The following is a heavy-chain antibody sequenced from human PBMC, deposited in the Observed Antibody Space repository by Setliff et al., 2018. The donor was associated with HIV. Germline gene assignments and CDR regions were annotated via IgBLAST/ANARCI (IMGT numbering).Heavy chain of an antibody. CDR1: GYTFTEFY. D-gene: IGHD3-10*01. Sequence: GASVKVSCKASGYTFTEFYVHWVRQAPGEGLEWMGWINPNSGGTNYAQKFQGRVTMTRDTSISTAYMELSRLRSDDTAVYYCARIGSGSYPYDYWGQGTLVTVSS. CDR2: INPNSGGT. CDR3: ARIGSGSYPYDY. J-gene: IGHJ4*02. V-gene: IGHV1-2*02.